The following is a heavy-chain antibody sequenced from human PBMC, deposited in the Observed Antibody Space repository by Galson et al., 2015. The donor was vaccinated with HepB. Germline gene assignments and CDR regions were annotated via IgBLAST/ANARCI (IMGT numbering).Heavy chain of an antibody. J-gene: IGHJ4*02. CDR2: IYYSGST. D-gene: IGHD3-22*01. CDR3: ARDRPYYDSSGYYYGRGFDY. CDR1: GGSISSYY. V-gene: IGHV4-59*01. Sequence: LTCTVSGGSISSYYWSWIRQPPGKGLEWIGYIYYSGSTNYNPSLKSRVTISVDTSKNQFSLKLSSVTAADTAVYYCARDRPYYDSSGYYYGRGFDYWGQGTLVTVSS.